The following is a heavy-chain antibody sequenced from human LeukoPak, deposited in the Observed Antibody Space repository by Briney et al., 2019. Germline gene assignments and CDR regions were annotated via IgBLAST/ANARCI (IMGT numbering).Heavy chain of an antibody. Sequence: SETLSLTCTVSGGSISSGSYYWSWIRQPAGKGLEWIGRIYTSGSTNYNPSLKSRVTISVDTSKNQFSLKLSSVTAADTAVYYCAIAMVRGVLDDWGQGTLVTVSS. CDR3: AIAMVRGVLDD. CDR2: IYTSGST. CDR1: GGSISSGSYY. V-gene: IGHV4-61*02. D-gene: IGHD3-10*01. J-gene: IGHJ4*02.